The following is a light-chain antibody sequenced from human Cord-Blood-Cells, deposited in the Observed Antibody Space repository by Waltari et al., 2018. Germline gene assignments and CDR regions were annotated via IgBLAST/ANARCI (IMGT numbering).Light chain of an antibody. CDR2: AAS. CDR1: QSISSY. Sequence: DFQMTQSPSSLPASVGDRVTITCRASQSISSYLNWYQQKPGKAPKLLIYAASSLQSGVPSRFSGSGSGTDFTLTISSLQPEDFATYYCQQSYSTPWTFGQGTKVEIK. V-gene: IGKV1-39*01. CDR3: QQSYSTPWT. J-gene: IGKJ1*01.